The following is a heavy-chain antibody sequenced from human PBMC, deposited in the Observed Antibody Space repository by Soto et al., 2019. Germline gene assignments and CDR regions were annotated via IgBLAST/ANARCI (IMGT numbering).Heavy chain of an antibody. V-gene: IGHV1-18*01. CDR2: ISAYNGGT. Sequence: QVHLVQSGAEVKMPGASVKVSCKASGFTFTSYAITWVRQAPEQGLEWMGWISAYNGGTNYAQKFQGRVTMTTDSSTSTAYMELGSLTSDDTAVYFCARDFTGWPPDGVDSWGQRTLVTVSA. CDR1: GFTFTSYA. CDR3: ARDFTGWPPDGVDS. J-gene: IGHJ4*02. D-gene: IGHD3-16*01.